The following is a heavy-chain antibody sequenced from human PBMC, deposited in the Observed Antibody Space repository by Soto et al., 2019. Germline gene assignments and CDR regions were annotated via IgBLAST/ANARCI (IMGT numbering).Heavy chain of an antibody. D-gene: IGHD2-15*01. V-gene: IGHV3-48*03. Sequence: GGSLRLSCAASGFTFSSYEMNWVRQAPGKGLEWVSYISSSGSTIYYADSVKGRFTISRDNAKNSLYLQMNSLRAEDTAVYYCARGKLKDIVVVVEGPSAFDIWGQGTMVTVSS. CDR2: ISSSGSTI. J-gene: IGHJ3*02. CDR1: GFTFSSYE. CDR3: ARGKLKDIVVVVEGPSAFDI.